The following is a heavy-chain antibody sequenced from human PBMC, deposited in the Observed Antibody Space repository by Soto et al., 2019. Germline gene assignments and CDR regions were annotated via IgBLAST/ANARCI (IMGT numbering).Heavy chain of an antibody. V-gene: IGHV5-51*01. CDR2: IYPGDSDT. CDR1: GYTFTNYW. J-gene: IGHJ6*02. Sequence: GESLKISCQGSGYTFTNYWIGWVRQMPGKGLEWMGIIYPGDSDTKYNPSFQGQVTISADTSITTTYLQWSSLKASDTAIYYCAASIFYYGMDVWGQGTTVTDSS. CDR3: AASIFYYGMDV.